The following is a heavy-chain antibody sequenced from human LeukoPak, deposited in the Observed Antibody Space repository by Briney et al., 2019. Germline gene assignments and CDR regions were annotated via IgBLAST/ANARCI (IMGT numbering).Heavy chain of an antibody. V-gene: IGHV1-69*01. J-gene: IGHJ3*02. Sequence: ASVKVSCKASGGTFSSYAISWVRQAPGQGLEWMGGIIPIFGTANYAQKFQGRVTITADESTSTAYMELSSLRSEDTAVYYCARDLVGAPKNDAFDIWGQGTMVTVSS. D-gene: IGHD1-26*01. CDR2: IIPIFGTA. CDR1: GGTFSSYA. CDR3: ARDLVGAPKNDAFDI.